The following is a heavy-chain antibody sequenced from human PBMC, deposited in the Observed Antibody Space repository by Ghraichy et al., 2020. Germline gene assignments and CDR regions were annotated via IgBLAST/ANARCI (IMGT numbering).Heavy chain of an antibody. D-gene: IGHD4-23*01. CDR1: GFTFSSYS. CDR2: ISCSGRSI. CDR3: ARASTVVRFYYNVGIDV. J-gene: IGHJ6*01. V-gene: IGHV3-48*02. Sequence: GGSLRLSCVGSGFTFSSYSMHWVRQSPGKGLEWLSYISCSGRSIFYADSVKGRFTISRDNAQNSLSLQMKSLRDEDTGIYYCARASTVVRFYYNVGIDVWGQGTTVTVSS.